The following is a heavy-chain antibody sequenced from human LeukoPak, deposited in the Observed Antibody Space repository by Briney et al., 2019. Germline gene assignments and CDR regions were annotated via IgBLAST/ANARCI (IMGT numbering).Heavy chain of an antibody. V-gene: IGHV4-34*01. CDR3: ASVSVAGTPPRFFDY. CDR2: INHSGST. Sequence: SETLSLTCAVYGGSFSGYYWSWIRQPPGKGLEWIGEINHSGSTNYNPSLKSRVTISVDTSKNQFSLKLSSVTAADTAVYYCASVSVAGTPPRFFDYWGQGTLVTVPS. J-gene: IGHJ4*02. D-gene: IGHD6-19*01. CDR1: GGSFSGYY.